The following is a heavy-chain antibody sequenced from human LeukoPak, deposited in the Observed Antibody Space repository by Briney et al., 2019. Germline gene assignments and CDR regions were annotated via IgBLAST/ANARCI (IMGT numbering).Heavy chain of an antibody. D-gene: IGHD3-9*01. J-gene: IGHJ4*02. V-gene: IGHV3-48*01. Sequence: GGSLRLSCAASGFTFSSYSMNWVRQAPGKGLEWVSYISSSSSTIYYADSVKGRFTISRDNAKNSLYLQMNSLRAEDTAVYYCARDLHDLLPGSKGGVDYWGQGPLVTV. CDR2: ISSSSSTI. CDR3: ARDLHDLLPGSKGGVDY. CDR1: GFTFSSYS.